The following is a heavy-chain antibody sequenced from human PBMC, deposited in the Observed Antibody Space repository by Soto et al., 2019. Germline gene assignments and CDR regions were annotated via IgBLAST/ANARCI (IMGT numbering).Heavy chain of an antibody. CDR1: GGTFSSYA. V-gene: IGHV1-69*01. CDR2: IIPIFGTA. D-gene: IGHD5-12*01. J-gene: IGHJ4*02. CDR3: SRDRFWLQSTAGFDY. Sequence: QVQLVQSGAEVKKPGSSVKVSCKASGGTFSSYAISWVRQAPGQGLEWMGGIIPIFGTANYAQKFQGRVKINADESTSTAYMELSSLRSEDTAVYYWSRDRFWLQSTAGFDYWGQGTLVTVSS.